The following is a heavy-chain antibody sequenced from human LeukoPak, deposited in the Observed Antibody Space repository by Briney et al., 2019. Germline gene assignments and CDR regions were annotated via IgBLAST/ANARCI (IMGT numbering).Heavy chain of an antibody. D-gene: IGHD3-10*02. CDR1: GFTFSTFA. V-gene: IGHV3-23*01. CDR3: AKGDQPLMYGGAFDF. Sequence: GGSLRLSCAASGFTFSTFAMTWVRQAPGKGLEWVSTITVSGDGTFYADSVKGRFTFSRDNSKNTLYLQMSSLRAEDTAIYYCAKGDQPLMYGGAFDFWGQGTLVTVSS. J-gene: IGHJ4*02. CDR2: ITVSGDGT.